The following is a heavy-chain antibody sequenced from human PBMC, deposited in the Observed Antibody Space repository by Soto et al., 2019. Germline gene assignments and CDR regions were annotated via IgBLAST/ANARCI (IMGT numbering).Heavy chain of an antibody. Sequence: GRSLRLSYAASGCTFSSYAMTWVRQALGKGLEWVSAITENGGDTDYADSVKGRFTISRDNSKNTLYLQMNSLRAEDTDVFYCAKGRNGVDVWGQGATVTVSS. CDR3: AKGRNGVDV. CDR2: ITENGGDT. CDR1: GCTFSSYA. J-gene: IGHJ6*02. V-gene: IGHV3-23*01.